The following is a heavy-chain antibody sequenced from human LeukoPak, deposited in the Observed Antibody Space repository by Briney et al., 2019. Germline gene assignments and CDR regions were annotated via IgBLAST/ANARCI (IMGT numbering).Heavy chain of an antibody. V-gene: IGHV4-39*07. D-gene: IGHD6-19*01. Sequence: SETLSLTCTVSGDSISSSRYYWGWIRQPPGKGLEWIGEINHSGSTNYNPSLKSRVTISVDTSKNQFSLKLSSVTAADTAVYYCARVFRVGWYSSGWYYSDYWGQGTLVTVSS. CDR1: GDSISSSRYY. CDR2: INHSGST. CDR3: ARVFRVGWYSSGWYYSDY. J-gene: IGHJ4*02.